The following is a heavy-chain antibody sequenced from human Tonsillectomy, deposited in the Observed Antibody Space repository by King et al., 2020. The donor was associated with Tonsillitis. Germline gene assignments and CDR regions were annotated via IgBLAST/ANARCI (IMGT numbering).Heavy chain of an antibody. CDR1: GFTFSTYA. CDR2: INNVGSHL. Sequence: VQLQESGGGLVKPGGSLRLSCTASGFTFSTYAMTWVRQAPGKGLEGISSINNVGSHLYYADSVRGRFTISRDNAKNSLFLQMNSLRAEDAAVYSCARPYCSGDRCYQRNDAFDLWGLGPLVTVSS. CDR3: ARPYCSGDRCYQRNDAFDL. D-gene: IGHD2-15*01. V-gene: IGHV3-21*01. J-gene: IGHJ3*01.